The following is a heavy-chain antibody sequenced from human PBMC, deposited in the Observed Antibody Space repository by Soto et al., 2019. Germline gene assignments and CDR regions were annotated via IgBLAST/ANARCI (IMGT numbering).Heavy chain of an antibody. CDR2: INHSGIT. D-gene: IGHD3-3*01. CDR3: ARGRSSVPDRRGIGYYGLDV. V-gene: IGHV4-34*01. CDR1: GGSFSGYY. J-gene: IGHJ6*02. Sequence: QVQLQQWGAGLLKPSETLSLTCVVNGGSFSGYYWSWVRQPPGKGREGIGEINHSGITDSSPSLKSRVTISVDASRSEFSLNLTSVTAADTAVYYCARGRSSVPDRRGIGYYGLDVWGQGTTVTVS.